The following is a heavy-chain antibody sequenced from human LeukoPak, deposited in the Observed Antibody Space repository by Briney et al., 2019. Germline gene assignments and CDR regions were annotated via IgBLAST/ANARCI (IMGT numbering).Heavy chain of an antibody. Sequence: GGSLRLSCAASGFTFSSYEMNWVRQAPGKGLEWVSYISSSGSTIYYANSVKGRFTISRDNAKNSLYLQMNSLRAEDTAVYYCARDPDPGYCSSTSCYDDALDIWGQGTMVTVSS. CDR3: ARDPDPGYCSSTSCYDDALDI. J-gene: IGHJ3*02. V-gene: IGHV3-48*03. CDR2: ISSSGSTI. CDR1: GFTFSSYE. D-gene: IGHD2-2*01.